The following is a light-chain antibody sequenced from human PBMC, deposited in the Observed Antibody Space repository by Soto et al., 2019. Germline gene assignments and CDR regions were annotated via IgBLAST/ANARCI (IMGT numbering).Light chain of an antibody. V-gene: IGLV6-57*01. CDR1: SGSIASNY. CDR2: EDN. CDR3: QSYDSSIV. Sequence: NFMLTQPHSVSASPGKTVTISCTRSSGSIASNYVQWYQQRPGSSPTTVIYEDNQRPSGVPDRFSGSIDSSSNSASLTISGLKTEDEADYYCQSYDSSIVFGGGTKVTVL. J-gene: IGLJ2*01.